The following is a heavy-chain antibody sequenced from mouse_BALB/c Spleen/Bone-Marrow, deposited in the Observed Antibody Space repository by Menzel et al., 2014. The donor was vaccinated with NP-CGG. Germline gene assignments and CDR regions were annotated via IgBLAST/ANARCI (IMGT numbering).Heavy chain of an antibody. CDR3: VRSRLRDWYFDV. V-gene: IGHV1S56*01. D-gene: IGHD1-2*01. CDR2: IFPGDSTT. J-gene: IGHJ1*01. CDR1: GNTFTSYD. Sequence: QVQLKHSGVELVKPGASVKLSCKASGNTFTSYDVNWVRQRPEQGLEWIGWIFPGDSTTKYNEKFKGKATLSTDKSSITVHMQLSGVTSEDSAVYFCVRSRLRDWYFDVWGAGTTVTISS.